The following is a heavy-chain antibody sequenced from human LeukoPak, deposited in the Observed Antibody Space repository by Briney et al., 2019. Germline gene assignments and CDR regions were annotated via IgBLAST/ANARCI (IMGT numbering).Heavy chain of an antibody. CDR2: MYSDGDT. J-gene: IGHJ4*02. Sequence: GGSLRLSCAASGFTVSADGMSWVRQAPGKGLEWVSMMYSDGDTYYADSVRGRFTISRDNSKNTLYLQMSSLRVEDTAVYYCATTRPTGESGMRGIIEHWGQGSLVTVSS. CDR1: GFTVSADG. V-gene: IGHV3-66*01. D-gene: IGHD7-27*01. CDR3: ATTRPTGESGMRGIIEH.